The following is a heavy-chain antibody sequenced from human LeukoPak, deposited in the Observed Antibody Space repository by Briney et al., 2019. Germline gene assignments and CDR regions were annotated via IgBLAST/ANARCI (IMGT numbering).Heavy chain of an antibody. Sequence: PSETLSLTCTVSGGSISGYYWSWIRQPPGKGLEWIGYIDYSGSTNYNPSLKSRVTISVDTSKNQFSLRLRYVTAADTAVYYCARTASTVTTATDYWGQGTLVTVSS. CDR2: IDYSGST. D-gene: IGHD4-17*01. CDR1: GGSISGYY. CDR3: ARTASTVTTATDY. J-gene: IGHJ4*02. V-gene: IGHV4-59*01.